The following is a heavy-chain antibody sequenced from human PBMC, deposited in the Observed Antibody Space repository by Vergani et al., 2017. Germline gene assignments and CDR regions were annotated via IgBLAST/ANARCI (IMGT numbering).Heavy chain of an antibody. D-gene: IGHD5-24*01. CDR2: ISSSSSYT. J-gene: IGHJ6*02. CDR3: ARTLAGMATITAYNYYYGMDV. Sequence: QVQLVESGGGLVKPGGSLRLSCAASGFTFSDYYMSWIRQAPGKGLEWVSYISSSSSYTNYADSVKGRFTISRDNAKNSLYLQMNSLRAEDTAVYYCARTLAGMATITAYNYYYGMDVWGQGTTVTVSS. CDR1: GFTFSDYY. V-gene: IGHV3-11*06.